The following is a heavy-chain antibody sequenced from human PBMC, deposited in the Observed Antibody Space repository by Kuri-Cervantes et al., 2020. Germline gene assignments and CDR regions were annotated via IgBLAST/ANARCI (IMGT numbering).Heavy chain of an antibody. J-gene: IGHJ4*02. Sequence: ASVKVSCKASGYTFTSYYMHWVRQAPGQGLEWMGIINPSGGSTSYAQKFQGRVTVATDTSTSTVYMELTSLKYEDTAVYCCPGLRVPRLERRDYWGQGTQVTVSS. CDR3: PGLRVPRLERRDY. V-gene: IGHV1-46*01. CDR1: GYTFTSYY. D-gene: IGHD1-1*01. CDR2: INPSGGST.